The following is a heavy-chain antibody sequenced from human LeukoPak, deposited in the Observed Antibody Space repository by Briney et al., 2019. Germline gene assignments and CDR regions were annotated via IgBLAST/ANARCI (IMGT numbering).Heavy chain of an antibody. CDR3: ARDAAYCGGDCYSRYNWFDP. J-gene: IGHJ5*02. CDR2: IYHSGST. V-gene: IGHV4-4*03. CDR1: CGPISSSNW. Sequence: PGTPSLTRAVSCGPISSSNWWGCVRHPPEKGLEEGGEIYHSGSTNYNPSLKSRVTMSVDKSKNQFSLKLSSVTAADTAVYYCARDAAYCGGDCYSRYNWFDPWGQGTLVTVSS. D-gene: IGHD2-21*02.